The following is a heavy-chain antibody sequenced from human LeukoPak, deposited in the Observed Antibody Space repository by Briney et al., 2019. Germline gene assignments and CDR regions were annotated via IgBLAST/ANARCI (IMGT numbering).Heavy chain of an antibody. CDR1: GFIFDDFG. V-gene: IGHV3-20*04. D-gene: IGHD1-26*01. CDR3: ARDLEIIVGATPSSDY. Sequence: GGSLRLSCAASGFIFDDFGMGWVRQVPGKGLEWVSGTDWSGEVTGYADSVKGRFTISRDNGKKSLHLQMNSLRAEDTAVYYCARDLEIIVGATPSSDYWGQGTLVTVSS. J-gene: IGHJ4*02. CDR2: TDWSGEVT.